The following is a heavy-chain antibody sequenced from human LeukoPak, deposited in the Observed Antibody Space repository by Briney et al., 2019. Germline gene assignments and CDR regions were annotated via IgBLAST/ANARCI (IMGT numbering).Heavy chain of an antibody. Sequence: GGSLRLSCAASGFTFSSYGMHWVRQAPGKRLEWVAFIRYDGSNKYYADSVKGRFTISRDNSKNTLYLQMNSLRAEDTAVYYCARGPLYYYEGSGLPSLYFDYWGQGALVTVSS. CDR2: IRYDGSNK. J-gene: IGHJ4*02. V-gene: IGHV3-30*02. D-gene: IGHD3-22*01. CDR1: GFTFSSYG. CDR3: ARGPLYYYEGSGLPSLYFDY.